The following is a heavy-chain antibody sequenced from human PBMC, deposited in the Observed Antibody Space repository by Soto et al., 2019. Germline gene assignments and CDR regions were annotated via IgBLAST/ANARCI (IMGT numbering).Heavy chain of an antibody. D-gene: IGHD1-7*01. CDR2: IWYDGSNK. CDR3: ARDTGTGTTGNAFDI. CDR1: GFSLSSYG. V-gene: IGHV3-33*01. J-gene: IGHJ3*02. Sequence: GGSLRLSCAASGFSLSSYGMHWVRQAPGKGLEWVAVIWYDGSNKYYADSVKGRFTISRDNSKNTLYLQMNSMRAEDTAMYYCARDTGTGTTGNAFDIWGQGTMVTVSS.